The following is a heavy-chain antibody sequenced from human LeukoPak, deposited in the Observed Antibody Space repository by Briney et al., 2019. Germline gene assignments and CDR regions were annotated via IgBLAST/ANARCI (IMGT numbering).Heavy chain of an antibody. J-gene: IGHJ4*02. CDR1: GGSISSYY. CDR2: NYYSGST. D-gene: IGHD6-6*01. V-gene: IGHV4-59*01. Sequence: SETLSLTCTVSGGSISSYYWSWIRQPPGKGLEWIGYNYYSGSTNYNPSLKGRVTISVDTSKNQFSLKLSSVTAADTAVYYCAMYSSSSLGNVKNYWGQGTLVTVSS. CDR3: AMYSSSSLGNVKNY.